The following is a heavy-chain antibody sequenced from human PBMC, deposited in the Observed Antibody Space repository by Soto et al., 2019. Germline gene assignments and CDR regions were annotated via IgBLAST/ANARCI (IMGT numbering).Heavy chain of an antibody. CDR2: ISAYNGNT. V-gene: IGHV1-18*01. D-gene: IGHD6-13*01. CDR1: GYSFTCYG. Sequence: ASVKVSCKASGYSFTCYGISWVRQAPGQGLEWMGWISAYNGNTNYAQKLQGRVTMTTDTSTSTAYMELRSLRSDDTAVYYCARDLIAAEALDPWDQGTLVTVSS. CDR3: ARDLIAAEALDP. J-gene: IGHJ5*02.